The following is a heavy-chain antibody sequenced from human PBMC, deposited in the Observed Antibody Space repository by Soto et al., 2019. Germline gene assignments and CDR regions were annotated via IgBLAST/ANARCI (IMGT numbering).Heavy chain of an antibody. CDR3: ARERGYCSSTSCSVSYGMDV. D-gene: IGHD2-2*01. V-gene: IGHV1-69*13. CDR2: IIPIFGTA. J-gene: IGHJ6*02. Sequence: SVKVSCKASGGTFSSYAISWVRQAPGQGLEWMGGIIPIFGTANYAQKFQGRVTVTADESTSTAYMELSSLRSEDTAVYYCARERGYCSSTSCSVSYGMDVWGQGTTVTVSS. CDR1: GGTFSSYA.